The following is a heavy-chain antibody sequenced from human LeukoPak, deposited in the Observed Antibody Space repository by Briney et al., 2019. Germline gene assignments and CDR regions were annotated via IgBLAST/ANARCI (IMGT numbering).Heavy chain of an antibody. J-gene: IGHJ4*02. D-gene: IGHD5-18*01. CDR1: GYTFTSYD. V-gene: IGHV1-8*03. Sequence: ASVKVSCKASGYTFTSYDINWVRQATGQGLEWMGWMNPNSGNTGYAQKFQGRVTITRNTSVSTAYMELSSLRSEDTAVYYCAINRGTAMVRGIFDYWGQGTLVTVSS. CDR3: AINRGTAMVRGIFDY. CDR2: MNPNSGNT.